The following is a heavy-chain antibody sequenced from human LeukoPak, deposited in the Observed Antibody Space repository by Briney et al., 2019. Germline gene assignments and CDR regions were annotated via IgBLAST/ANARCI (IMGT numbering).Heavy chain of an antibody. V-gene: IGHV4-34*01. Sequence: PSETLSLTCAVYGGSFSGYYWSWIRQPPGKGLEWIGEINHCGSTNYNPSLKSRVTISVDTSKNQFSLKLSSVTAADTAVYYCARGFGGYFDYWGQGTLVTVSS. D-gene: IGHD3-10*01. CDR2: INHCGST. J-gene: IGHJ4*02. CDR1: GGSFSGYY. CDR3: ARGFGGYFDY.